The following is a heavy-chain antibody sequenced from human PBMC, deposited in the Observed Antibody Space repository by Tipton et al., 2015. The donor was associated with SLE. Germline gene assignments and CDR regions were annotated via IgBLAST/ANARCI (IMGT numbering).Heavy chain of an antibody. CDR3: ARSLGTYYYDSTVAF. J-gene: IGHJ4*02. V-gene: IGHV4-59*01. D-gene: IGHD3-22*01. CDR1: GGSISSYY. Sequence: TLSLTCTVSGGSISSYYWSWILQSPGKGLEWIGYIFYSGSTNYNPSLKSRVTISVDTSKNQFSLKLSSVTAADTAVYYCARSLGTYYYDSTVAFWGQGTLVTVSS. CDR2: IFYSGST.